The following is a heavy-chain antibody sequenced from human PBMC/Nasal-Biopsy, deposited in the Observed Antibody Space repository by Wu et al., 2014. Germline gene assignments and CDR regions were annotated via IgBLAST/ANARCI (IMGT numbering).Heavy chain of an antibody. CDR3: ASLRAGPVAIGFRRDGYNRRGFETFDI. CDR2: VSWNGRTI. CDR1: GFGFDDYA. Sequence: LRLSCAASGFGFDDYAMHWVRQAPGKGLEWVSGVSWNGRTIGYADSVKGRFTISRDNAKNSLYLQMNNLRPEDTALYYCASLRAGPVAIGFRRDGYNRRGFETFDIWGQGTMVTVSS. D-gene: IGHD5-24*01. V-gene: IGHV3-9*01. J-gene: IGHJ3*02.